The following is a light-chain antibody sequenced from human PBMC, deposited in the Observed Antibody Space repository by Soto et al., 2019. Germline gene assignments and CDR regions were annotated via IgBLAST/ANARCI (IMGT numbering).Light chain of an antibody. J-gene: IGKJ4*01. CDR1: QSLLHSNGYNY. Sequence: DIVMTQSPLSLPVTPGEPASISCRSSQSLLHSNGYNYLDWYLQKPGQSPQLLIYLGSNRASGVPDRFSGSGSGTDFTLKLSRVEAEDVGVYYCMQALQTQLTFGGGTKVEIK. V-gene: IGKV2-28*01. CDR2: LGS. CDR3: MQALQTQLT.